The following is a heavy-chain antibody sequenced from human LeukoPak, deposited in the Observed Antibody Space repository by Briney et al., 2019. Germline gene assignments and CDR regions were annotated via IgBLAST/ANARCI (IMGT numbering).Heavy chain of an antibody. CDR1: GFTFTSHA. CDR3: AKTEYQLVDAFDI. D-gene: IGHD2-2*01. J-gene: IGHJ3*02. Sequence: GGSLRLSCAASGFTFTSHAMKWVRQAPGKGLEWVSTISGSGVSTFYADSVKGRFTISRDNSKNTVYLQMNILGVEDTAVYYCAKTEYQLVDAFDIWGQGTMVTVSS. V-gene: IGHV3-23*01. CDR2: ISGSGVST.